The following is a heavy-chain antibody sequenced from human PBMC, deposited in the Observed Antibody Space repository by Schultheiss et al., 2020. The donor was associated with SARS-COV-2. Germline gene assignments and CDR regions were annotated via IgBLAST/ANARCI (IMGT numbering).Heavy chain of an antibody. CDR2: IFSNDEK. D-gene: IGHD6-19*01. CDR1: GFSLSTSGVG. CDR3: ARLLSSRSGWYYFDY. Sequence: SGPTLVKPTQTLTLTFTFSGFSLSTSGVGVGWIRQPPGKALEWLAHIFSNDEKSYSTSLKSRLTISKDTSKSQVVLTMTNMDPVDTATYYCARLLSSRSGWYYFDYWGQGTLVTVS. J-gene: IGHJ4*02. V-gene: IGHV2-26*01.